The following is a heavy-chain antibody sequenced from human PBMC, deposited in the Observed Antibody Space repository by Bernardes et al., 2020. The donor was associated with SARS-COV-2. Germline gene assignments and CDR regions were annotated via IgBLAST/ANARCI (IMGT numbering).Heavy chain of an antibody. D-gene: IGHD3-3*01. V-gene: IGHV1-58*01. J-gene: IGHJ1*01. CDR3: AAKERNFGSEH. CDR2: IVVGSGDT. Sequence: SQQVSCKASGFSFTTFTVQWVRQPRGQRREWIGWIVVGSGDTDYAQRFQERVTITTDMSTRTAYMELSSLTSEDTAVYYCAAKERNFGSEHWGQGTLVTVSS. CDR1: GFSFTTFT.